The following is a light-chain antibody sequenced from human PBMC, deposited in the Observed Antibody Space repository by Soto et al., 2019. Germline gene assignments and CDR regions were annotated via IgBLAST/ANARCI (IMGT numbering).Light chain of an antibody. CDR3: QQYNSFSPT. CDR2: DAS. CDR1: QSISRW. V-gene: IGKV1-5*01. Sequence: IQMTQSPSTLSASVGDRVTITCRASQSISRWWAWYQQKPGKAPKLLIYDASSLESGVPSKFSGSGYGTEFALTISSLQPDDFATYYCQQYNSFSPTFGQGTKLEIK. J-gene: IGKJ2*01.